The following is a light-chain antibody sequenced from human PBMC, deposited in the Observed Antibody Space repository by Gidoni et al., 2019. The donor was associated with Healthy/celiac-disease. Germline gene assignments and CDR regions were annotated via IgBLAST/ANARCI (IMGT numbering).Light chain of an antibody. CDR1: QSVSSY. CDR3: QQRSNWPLT. Sequence: EIGLTQSPATLSLSPGERATLSCRASQSVSSYLAWYQQKPGQAPRLLLYDASNRATGIPAMFSGSGSGTDFTLTISSLEPEDFAVYYCQQRSNWPLTFGGWTKVEI. J-gene: IGKJ4*01. CDR2: DAS. V-gene: IGKV3-11*01.